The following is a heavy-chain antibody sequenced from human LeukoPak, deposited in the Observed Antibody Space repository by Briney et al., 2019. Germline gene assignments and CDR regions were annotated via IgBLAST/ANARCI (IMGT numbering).Heavy chain of an antibody. J-gene: IGHJ4*02. CDR1: GCTFSSYA. CDR2: ISGSGGST. CDR3: AKRMSRGAVAALFDY. Sequence: GGSLRLACAASGCTFSSYAMSWVRQAPGRGLEWVSAISGSGGSTYYADSVKGRFTISRDNSKNTLYLQMNSLRAEDTAVYYCAKRMSRGAVAALFDYWGQGTLVTVSS. V-gene: IGHV3-23*01. D-gene: IGHD6-19*01.